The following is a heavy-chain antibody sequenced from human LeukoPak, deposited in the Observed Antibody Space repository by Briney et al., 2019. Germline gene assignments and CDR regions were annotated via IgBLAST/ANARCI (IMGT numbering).Heavy chain of an antibody. CDR3: ARGPGGY. Sequence: GGSLRLSCAASGFTFSSYSMNWVRQAPGKGLEWVSVIYSGGSTYYADSVKGRFTISRDNSKNTLYLQMNSLRAEDTAVYYCARGPGGYWGQETLVTVSS. CDR1: GFTFSSYS. J-gene: IGHJ4*02. V-gene: IGHV3-66*01. CDR2: IYSGGST. D-gene: IGHD3-16*01.